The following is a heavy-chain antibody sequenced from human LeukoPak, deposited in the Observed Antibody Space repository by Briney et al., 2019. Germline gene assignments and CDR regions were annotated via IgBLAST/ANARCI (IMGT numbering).Heavy chain of an antibody. CDR3: ARPASEMATIYDNWFDP. D-gene: IGHD5-24*01. CDR2: IIPILDVA. J-gene: IGHJ5*02. V-gene: IGHV1-69*04. CDR1: GGTFSNYA. Sequence: SVKVSCKASGGTFSNYAISWVRQAPGQGLEWMGRIIPILDVANYAQKFQGRVTITADKSTSTAYMELSSLRSDDTAVYYCARPASEMATIYDNWFDPWGQGTLVTVSP.